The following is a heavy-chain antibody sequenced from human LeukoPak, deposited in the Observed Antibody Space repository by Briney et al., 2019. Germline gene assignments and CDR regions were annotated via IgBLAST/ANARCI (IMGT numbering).Heavy chain of an antibody. J-gene: IGHJ4*02. CDR3: ARTSAQLVRFPYYFDY. CDR1: GFTFSSYS. D-gene: IGHD6-6*01. V-gene: IGHV3-21*01. Sequence: GGSLRLSCAASGFTFSSYSMNWVRQAPGKGLEWVSSISSSSGYIYYADSVKGRFTISRDNAKNSLYLQMNSLRAEDTAVYYCARTSAQLVRFPYYFDYWGQGTLVTVSS. CDR2: ISSSSGYI.